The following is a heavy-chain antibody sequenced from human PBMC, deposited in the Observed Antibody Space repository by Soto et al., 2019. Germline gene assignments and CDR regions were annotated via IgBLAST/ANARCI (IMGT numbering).Heavy chain of an antibody. V-gene: IGHV3-33*01. D-gene: IGHD5-18*01. CDR3: ARERYSYGYWSYYYYYGMDV. J-gene: IGHJ6*02. Sequence: HLGGSLRLSCAASGFTFSSYGMHWVRQAPGKGLEWVAVIWYDGSNKYYADSVKGRFTISRDNSKNTLYLQMNSLRAEDTAVYYCARERYSYGYWSYYYYYGMDVWGQGTTVTVSS. CDR1: GFTFSSYG. CDR2: IWYDGSNK.